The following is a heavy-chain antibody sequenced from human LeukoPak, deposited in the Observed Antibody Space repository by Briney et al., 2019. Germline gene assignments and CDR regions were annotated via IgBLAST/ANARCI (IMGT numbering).Heavy chain of an antibody. D-gene: IGHD1-26*01. V-gene: IGHV3-23*01. Sequence: GGSLRLSCAASGFTFSSYAMSWVRQAPGKGLEWVSAISGSGGSTYYADSVKGRFTISRDNSKNTLYLQMNSLRAEDTAVCYCAKGRRKAPVEVGWFDPWGQGTLVTVSS. J-gene: IGHJ5*02. CDR3: AKGRRKAPVEVGWFDP. CDR2: ISGSGGST. CDR1: GFTFSSYA.